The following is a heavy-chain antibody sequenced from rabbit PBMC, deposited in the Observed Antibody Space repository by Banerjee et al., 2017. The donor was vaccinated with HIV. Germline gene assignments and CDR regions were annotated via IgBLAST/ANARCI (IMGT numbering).Heavy chain of an antibody. Sequence: QSLEESGGDLVKPEGSLTLTCTASGFSFSSSYYICWVRQAPGKGLEWIACIYTTSGFTYYASWPKGRFTISKTSSTTVTLRMTSLTAADTATYFCARGSTYYYYFSLWGQGTLVTVS. V-gene: IGHV1S40*01. J-gene: IGHJ4*01. CDR2: IYTTSGFT. CDR1: GFSFSSSYY. D-gene: IGHD8-1*01. CDR3: ARGSTYYYYFSL.